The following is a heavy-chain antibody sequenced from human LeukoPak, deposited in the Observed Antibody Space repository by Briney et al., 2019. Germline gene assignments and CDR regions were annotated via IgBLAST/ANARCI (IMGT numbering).Heavy chain of an antibody. Sequence: GGSLRLSCAASGFTFSSYAMSWVRQAPGKGLEWASAISGSGGSTYYADSVKGRFTISRDNSKNTLYLQMNSLRAEDTAVYYCAKDRYYDFWSGYYGDYWGQGTLVTVSS. CDR3: AKDRYYDFWSGYYGDY. D-gene: IGHD3-3*01. CDR2: ISGSGGST. J-gene: IGHJ4*02. V-gene: IGHV3-23*01. CDR1: GFTFSSYA.